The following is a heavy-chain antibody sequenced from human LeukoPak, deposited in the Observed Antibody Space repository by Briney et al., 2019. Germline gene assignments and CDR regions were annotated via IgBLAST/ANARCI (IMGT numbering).Heavy chain of an antibody. CDR3: AASTVVEGEFDY. J-gene: IGHJ4*02. CDR1: GYTFTGYY. CDR2: INPNSGGT. D-gene: IGHD3-16*01. Sequence: ASVKVSCKASGYTFTGYYMHWVRQAPGQGLEWMGWINPNSGGTNYAQKFQGRVTMTGDTSISTAYMELSRLRSDDTAVYYCAASTVVEGEFDYWGQGTLVTVSS. V-gene: IGHV1-2*02.